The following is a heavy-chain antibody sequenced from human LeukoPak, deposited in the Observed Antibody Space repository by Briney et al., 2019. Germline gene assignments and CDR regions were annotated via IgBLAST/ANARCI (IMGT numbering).Heavy chain of an antibody. CDR1: GFTFSSYG. D-gene: IGHD2-15*01. J-gene: IGHJ4*02. Sequence: GGSLRLSCAASGFTFSSYGMSWVRQAPGKGLEWVSAITGSSRSTYYADSVKGRFTISRDNSKNTLYLQMNSLRAEDTAIYYCAKDQLNRFCSGGSCSTTHDYWGQGTLVTVSS. V-gene: IGHV3-23*01. CDR3: AKDQLNRFCSGGSCSTTHDY. CDR2: ITGSSRST.